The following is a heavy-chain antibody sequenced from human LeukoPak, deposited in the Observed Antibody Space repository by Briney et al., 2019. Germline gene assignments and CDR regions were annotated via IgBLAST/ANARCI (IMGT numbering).Heavy chain of an antibody. CDR1: GGTFSSYA. V-gene: IGHV1-69*04. D-gene: IGHD3-10*01. J-gene: IGHJ3*02. Sequence: SVKVPCKASGGTFSSYAISWVRQAPGQGLEWMGRIIPILGIANYAQKFQGRVTITADKSTSTAYMELSSLRSEDTAVYYCARGRSWFGDDAFDIWGQGTMVTVSS. CDR3: ARGRSWFGDDAFDI. CDR2: IIPILGIA.